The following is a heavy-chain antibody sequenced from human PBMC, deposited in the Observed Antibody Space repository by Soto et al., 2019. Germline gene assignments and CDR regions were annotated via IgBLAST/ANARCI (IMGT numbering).Heavy chain of an antibody. CDR1: GDSVSRDSAA. J-gene: IGHJ6*03. D-gene: IGHD5-12*01. V-gene: IGHV6-1*02. CDR3: ARGSWDDVSGHYYIDV. CDR2: IYYRSKWLN. Sequence: QVQLQQSGPGLVKPSQSLSLTCAISGDSVSRDSAAWDWIRQTPSRGLEWLGRIYYRSKWLNTYEVSVTSRITISPDTSKNQSSLQLSSVTPEDTAVYYCARGSWDDVSGHYYIDVWDEGTTVTVSS.